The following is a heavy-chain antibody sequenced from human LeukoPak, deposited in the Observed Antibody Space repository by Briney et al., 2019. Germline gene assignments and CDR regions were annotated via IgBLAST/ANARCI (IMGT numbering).Heavy chain of an antibody. CDR3: ATSASGYSGYDYNY. D-gene: IGHD5-12*01. CDR1: GYTLTELS. J-gene: IGHJ4*02. V-gene: IGHV1-24*01. Sequence: ASVKVSCKVSGYTLTELSMHWVRQAPGKGLEWMGGFDPEDGETIYAQKFQGRVTMTEDTSTDTAYMELSSLRSEDTAVYYCATSASGYSGYDYNYRGQGTLVTVSS. CDR2: FDPEDGET.